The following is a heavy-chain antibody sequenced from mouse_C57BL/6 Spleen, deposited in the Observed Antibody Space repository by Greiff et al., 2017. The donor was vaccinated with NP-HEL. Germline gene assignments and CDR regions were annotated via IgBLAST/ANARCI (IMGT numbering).Heavy chain of an antibody. D-gene: IGHD1-1*01. J-gene: IGHJ1*03. CDR1: GFTFSSYA. V-gene: IGHV5-9-1*02. CDR2: ISSGGDYI. Sequence: EVQRVESGEGLVKPGGSLKLSCAASGFTFSSYAMSWVRQTPEKRLEWVAYISSGGDYIYYADTVKGRFTISRDNARNTLYLQMSSLKSEDTAMYYCTRLMYYYGSSGGTSYWYFDVWGTGTTVTVSS. CDR3: TRLMYYYGSSGGTSYWYFDV.